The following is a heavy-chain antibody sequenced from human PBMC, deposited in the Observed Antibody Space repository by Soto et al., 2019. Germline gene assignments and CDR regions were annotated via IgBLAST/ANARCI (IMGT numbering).Heavy chain of an antibody. CDR2: ISGNNGNT. D-gene: IGHD6-13*01. J-gene: IGHJ4*02. CDR1: GYTFTSYG. V-gene: IGHV1-18*01. Sequence: QVQLVQSGAEVKKPGASVKVSCKASGYTFTSYGIGWVRQAPGQGIEWMGWISGNNGNTNYAQKLKGRVTMTTDTSTSTAYMELRSRRSDDTAVYYCARVIASAADFDYWGQGTLVTVSS. CDR3: ARVIASAADFDY.